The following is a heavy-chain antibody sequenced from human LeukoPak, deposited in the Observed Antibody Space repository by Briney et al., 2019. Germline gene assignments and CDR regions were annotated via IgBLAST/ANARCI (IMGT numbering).Heavy chain of an antibody. V-gene: IGHV3-23*01. D-gene: IGHD3-3*01. CDR1: GFTFSSYA. CDR3: AKDRVYDFWSGYYSGFDY. Sequence: GGSLRLSCAASGFTFSSYAMSWVRQAPGKGLEWVSAISGSGGSTYYADSAKGRFTISRDNSKNTLYLQMNSLRAEDTAVYYCAKDRVYDFWSGYYSGFDYWGQGTLVTVSS. CDR2: ISGSGGST. J-gene: IGHJ4*02.